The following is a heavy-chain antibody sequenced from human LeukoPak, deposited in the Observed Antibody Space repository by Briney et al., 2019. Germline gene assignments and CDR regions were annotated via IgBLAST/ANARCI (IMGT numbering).Heavy chain of an antibody. CDR1: GFTFSNYA. D-gene: IGHD6-13*01. J-gene: IGHJ4*02. CDR3: AKVPSNWYFEGFDY. Sequence: GGSLRLSCAASGFTFSNYAMSWVRQAPGKGLEWVSAISGSGGSTYYADSVKGRFTISRDNSKNALYLQMNSLRAEDTAVYYCAKVPSNWYFEGFDYWGQGTLVTVSS. CDR2: ISGSGGST. V-gene: IGHV3-23*01.